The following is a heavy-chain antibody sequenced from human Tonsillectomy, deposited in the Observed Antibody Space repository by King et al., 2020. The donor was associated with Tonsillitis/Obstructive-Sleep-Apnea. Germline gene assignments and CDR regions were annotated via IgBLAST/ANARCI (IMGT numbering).Heavy chain of an antibody. CDR3: ARVPTGLYYYYYMDV. D-gene: IGHD3-9*01. J-gene: IGHJ6*03. CDR1: GGSISSYY. CDR2: IYYSGST. Sequence: VQLQESGPGLVKPSETLSLTCTVSGGSISSYYWSWIRQPPGKGLEWIGHIYYSGSTNYNPSLKSRVTISVDTSKNQFSLKLSSVTAADTAVYYCARVPTGLYYYYYMDVWGKGTTVTVSS. V-gene: IGHV4-59*08.